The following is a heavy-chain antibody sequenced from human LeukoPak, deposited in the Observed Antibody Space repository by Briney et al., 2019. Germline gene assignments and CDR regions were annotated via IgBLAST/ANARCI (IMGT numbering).Heavy chain of an antibody. J-gene: IGHJ4*02. CDR3: AKDVYYTGFDY. D-gene: IGHD2-8*02. CDR2: ISWNSGSI. Sequence: PGGSLRLSCAASGFTFDDYAMHWVRQAPGKGLEWVSGISWNSGSIGYADSVKGRFTISRDNAKNSLYLQMNSLRAEDTALYYCAKDVYYTGFDYWGQGTLVTVSS. CDR1: GFTFDDYA. V-gene: IGHV3-9*01.